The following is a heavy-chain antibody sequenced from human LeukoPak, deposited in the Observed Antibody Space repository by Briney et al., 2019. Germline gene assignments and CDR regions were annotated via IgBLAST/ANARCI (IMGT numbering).Heavy chain of an antibody. J-gene: IGHJ4*02. D-gene: IGHD1-1*01. V-gene: IGHV3-30*02. CDR1: GFTFSSYG. CDR2: IRYDGSNK. Sequence: PGGSLRLSCAASGFTFSSYGMHWVRQAPGKGLEWVAFIRYDGSNKYYADSVKGRFTISRDNSKNTLYLQMNSLRAEDTAVYYCVRGDDGALDHWGQGTLVTVSS. CDR3: VRGDDGALDH.